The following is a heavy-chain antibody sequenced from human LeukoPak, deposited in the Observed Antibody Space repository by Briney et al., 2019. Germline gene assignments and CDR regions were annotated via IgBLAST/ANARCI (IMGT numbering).Heavy chain of an antibody. D-gene: IGHD6-13*01. J-gene: IGHJ5*02. Sequence: SETLSLTCSVSGGSISSSSYYWGWIRQPPGKGLEWIGSIYYSGSTYYNPSLKSRVTISVDTSKNQFSLKLSSVTAADTAVYYCASNGHLVREWFDPWGQGALVTVSS. CDR3: ASNGHLVREWFDP. CDR1: GGSISSSSYY. V-gene: IGHV4-39*07. CDR2: IYYSGST.